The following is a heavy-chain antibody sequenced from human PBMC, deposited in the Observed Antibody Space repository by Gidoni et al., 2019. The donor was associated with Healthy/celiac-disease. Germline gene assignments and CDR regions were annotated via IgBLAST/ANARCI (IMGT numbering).Heavy chain of an antibody. Sequence: GKGLEWVSAISGSGGSTYYADSVKGRFTISRDNSKNTLYLQMNSLRAEDTAVYYCAAHSSSWYDFDYWGQGTLVTVSA. V-gene: IGHV3-23*01. D-gene: IGHD6-13*01. CDR3: AAHSSSWYDFDY. CDR2: ISGSGGST. J-gene: IGHJ4*02.